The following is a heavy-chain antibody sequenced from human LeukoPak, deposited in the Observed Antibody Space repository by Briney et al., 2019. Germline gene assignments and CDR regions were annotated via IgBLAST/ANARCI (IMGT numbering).Heavy chain of an antibody. CDR1: GYSISSGYY. D-gene: IGHD1-1*01. V-gene: IGHV4-38-2*02. Sequence: SETLSLTCTVSGYSISSGYYWGWIRQPPGKGLEWIGSIYHSGSTYYNPSLKSRVTISVDTSKNQFSLKLSSVTAADTAVYYCAREEAGIDPWGQGTLVTVSS. CDR2: IYHSGST. J-gene: IGHJ5*02. CDR3: AREEAGIDP.